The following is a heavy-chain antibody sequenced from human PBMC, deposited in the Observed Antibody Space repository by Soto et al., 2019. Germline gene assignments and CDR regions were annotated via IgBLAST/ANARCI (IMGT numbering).Heavy chain of an antibody. CDR1: GYTFINDY. D-gene: IGHD6-13*01. Sequence: QVQLEQSGAEVKKPGASVKLSCKASGYTFINDYIHWVRQAPGQGLEWMGIFNPTSGSTNYAQKFQGRVTLTMDTSTRTVYMELSSLRFDDTAVYYCARDLAAGDYWGQGTLVTVSS. CDR2: FNPTSGST. J-gene: IGHJ4*02. CDR3: ARDLAAGDY. V-gene: IGHV1-46*01.